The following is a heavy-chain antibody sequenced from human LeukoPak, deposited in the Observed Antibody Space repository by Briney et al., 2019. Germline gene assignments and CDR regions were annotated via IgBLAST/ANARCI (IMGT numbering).Heavy chain of an antibody. D-gene: IGHD6-13*01. CDR1: GFTFSSYA. V-gene: IGHV3-23*01. CDR2: ISGSGGST. Sequence: GGSLRLSCAASGFTFSSYAMSWVRQAPGKGLEWVSAISGSGGSTYYADSVKGRFTISRDNSKNTLYLQMNSLRAEDTAVYYCARDSTIAAAGTGYYYGMDVWGQGTTVTVSS. CDR3: ARDSTIAAAGTGYYYGMDV. J-gene: IGHJ6*02.